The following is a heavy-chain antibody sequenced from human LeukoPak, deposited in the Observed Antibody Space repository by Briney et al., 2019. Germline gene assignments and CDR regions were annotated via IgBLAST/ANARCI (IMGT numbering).Heavy chain of an antibody. Sequence: PGGSLRLSCAVSGFTFSSYEMNWVRQAPGKGLEWVSYISSSGFNIYYADSVKGRFTISRDNAKNSLYLQMNSLRAGDTAVYYCAGQSRLGYCSGGSCYSQPFDPWGQGTLVTVSS. CDR3: AGQSRLGYCSGGSCYSQPFDP. D-gene: IGHD2-15*01. V-gene: IGHV3-48*03. CDR1: GFTFSSYE. J-gene: IGHJ5*02. CDR2: ISSSGFNI.